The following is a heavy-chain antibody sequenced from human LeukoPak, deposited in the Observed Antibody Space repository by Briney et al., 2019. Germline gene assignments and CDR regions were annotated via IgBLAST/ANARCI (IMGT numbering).Heavy chain of an antibody. CDR2: IGGSDDTT. D-gene: IGHD2-2*01. J-gene: IGHJ4*02. CDR1: GFSLRTYA. CDR3: AKGLVVNDNYFDN. Sequence: GGSLRLSCAASGFSLRTYAMNWVRQVPGKGLEWVSSIGGSDDTTYYEDSVKGRFTISSDFSTNTVSLQMTSLRAEDTAVYFCAKGLVVNDNYFDNWGQGTLVTVSS. V-gene: IGHV3-23*01.